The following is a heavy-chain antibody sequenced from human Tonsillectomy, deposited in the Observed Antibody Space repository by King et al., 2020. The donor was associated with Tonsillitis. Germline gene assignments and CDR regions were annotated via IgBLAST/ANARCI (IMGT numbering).Heavy chain of an antibody. J-gene: IGHJ4*02. CDR2: IFHSGST. Sequence: VQLQESGPGLVKPSETLSLTCAVSVSSISSGYYWGWIRQPPGKGLEWIGTIFHSGSTYYNPSLKSRVTISIDTSKNQFSLKLGSVTAADTAVYYCARDPGVATAGTLCDYWGQGTLVTVSS. D-gene: IGHD6-13*01. V-gene: IGHV4-38-2*02. CDR3: ARDPGVATAGTLCDY. CDR1: VSSISSGYY.